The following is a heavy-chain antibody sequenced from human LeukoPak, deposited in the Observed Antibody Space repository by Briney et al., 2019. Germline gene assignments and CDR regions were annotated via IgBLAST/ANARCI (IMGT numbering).Heavy chain of an antibody. V-gene: IGHV4-61*02. CDR3: ARDDRRGGA. CDR2: IYTSGST. Sequence: SETLSLTCTVSGGSISSGSYYWSWIRQPAGKGLEWIGRIYTSGSTNYNPSLKSRITISVDTSKNQFSLKLSSVTAADTAVYYCARDDRRGGAWGQGTLVTVSS. D-gene: IGHD3-16*01. CDR1: GGSISSGSYY. J-gene: IGHJ4*02.